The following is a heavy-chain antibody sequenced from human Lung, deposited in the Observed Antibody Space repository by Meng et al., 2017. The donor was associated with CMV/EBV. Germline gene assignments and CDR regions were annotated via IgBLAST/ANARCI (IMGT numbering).Heavy chain of an antibody. CDR2: ISSSGRTI. CDR3: ARGSRPYYYGSGSPLDP. CDR1: GFTVSDYY. V-gene: IGHV3-11*01. Sequence: SXAASGFTVSDYYMTWIRQAPGKGLEWVSYISSSGRTIYYADSVKGRFTISRDDAKNSLFLQMNSLRADDTAVYSCARGSRPYYYGSGSPLDPWXQGTLVTVSS. J-gene: IGHJ5*02. D-gene: IGHD3-10*01.